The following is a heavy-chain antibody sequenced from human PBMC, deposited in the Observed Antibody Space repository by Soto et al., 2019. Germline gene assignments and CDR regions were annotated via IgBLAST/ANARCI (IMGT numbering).Heavy chain of an antibody. Sequence: GGSLRLSCAAPGFTFSSYGMHWVRQAPGKGLEWVAVISYDGSNKYYADSVKGRFTISRDNSKNTLYLQMNSLRAEDTAVYYCAKYGGYSYYFDYWGQGTLVTVSS. CDR1: GFTFSSYG. V-gene: IGHV3-30*18. D-gene: IGHD3-22*01. J-gene: IGHJ4*02. CDR3: AKYGGYSYYFDY. CDR2: ISYDGSNK.